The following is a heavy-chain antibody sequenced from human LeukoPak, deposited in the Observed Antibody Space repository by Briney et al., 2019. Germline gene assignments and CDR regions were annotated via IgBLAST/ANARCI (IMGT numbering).Heavy chain of an antibody. V-gene: IGHV1-69*01. D-gene: IGHD6-6*01. J-gene: IGHJ3*02. CDR3: ARGAPGIRPFGAFDI. CDR1: GGTFSSYA. Sequence: SVKVSCKASGGTFSSYAISWVRQAPGQGLEWMGGIIPIFGTANYAQKFQGRVTITADESTSTAYMELSSLRSEDTAVYYCARGAPGIRPFGAFDIWGQGTMVTVSS. CDR2: IIPIFGTA.